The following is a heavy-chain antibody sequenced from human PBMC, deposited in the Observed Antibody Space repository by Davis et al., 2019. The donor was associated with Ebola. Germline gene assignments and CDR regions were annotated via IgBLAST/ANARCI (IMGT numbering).Heavy chain of an antibody. Sequence: GESLKISCAASGFTFSLYGMHWVRQAPGKGLEWVAVLYSGGSAYYADSVRGRFTISRDNSKNTVYLQMNSLRAEDTALYYCARELSAFSGYYVWGQGTLVTVSS. D-gene: IGHD3-22*01. V-gene: IGHV3-66*01. CDR1: GFTFSLYG. CDR2: LYSGGSA. J-gene: IGHJ1*01. CDR3: ARELSAFSGYYV.